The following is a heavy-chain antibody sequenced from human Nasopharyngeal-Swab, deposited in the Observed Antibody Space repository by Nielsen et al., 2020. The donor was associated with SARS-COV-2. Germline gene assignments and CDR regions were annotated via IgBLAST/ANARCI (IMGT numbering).Heavy chain of an antibody. D-gene: IGHD3-9*01. Sequence: WVRQAPGQGLEWMGWIYTNTGNPTYAQGFTGRFVFSLDTSVSTAYLQISSLKAEDTAVYYCARGKYYDILTGYYTDNWFDPWGQGTLVTVSS. CDR2: IYTNTGNP. J-gene: IGHJ5*02. V-gene: IGHV7-4-1*02. CDR3: ARGKYYDILTGYYTDNWFDP.